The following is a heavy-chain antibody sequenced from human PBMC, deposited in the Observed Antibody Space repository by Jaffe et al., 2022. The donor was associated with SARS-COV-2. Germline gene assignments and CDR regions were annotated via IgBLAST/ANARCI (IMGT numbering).Heavy chain of an antibody. CDR2: IYHTGTT. Sequence: QVQLQESGPGLVKPSETLSLTCTVSGYSINRAYYWGWIRQPPGKGLEWIGTIYHTGTTYYNPSLKSRVTISVDTSKTQFSLKLTSVTAADTAVYYCARDRGGTYYYDSDSYDQRYYFDYWGQGTLVTVSS. CDR3: ARDRGGTYYYDSDSYDQRYYFDY. V-gene: IGHV4-38-2*02. CDR1: GYSINRAYY. J-gene: IGHJ4*02. D-gene: IGHD3-22*01.